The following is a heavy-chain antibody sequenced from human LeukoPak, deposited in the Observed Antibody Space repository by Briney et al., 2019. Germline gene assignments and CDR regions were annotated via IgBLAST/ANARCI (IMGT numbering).Heavy chain of an antibody. CDR1: EFTVSSNY. CDR3: ARGSDGWFAFDY. J-gene: IGHJ4*02. CDR2: IYTTGGK. V-gene: IGHV3-66*01. Sequence: GGSLRLSCAASEFTVSSNYMSWVRQAPGKGLEWVSIIYTTGGKYYADSVKGRFTISRDNSKHTLYLQMNSLRAEDTAVYYCARGSDGWFAFDYWGQGILATVSS. D-gene: IGHD6-19*01.